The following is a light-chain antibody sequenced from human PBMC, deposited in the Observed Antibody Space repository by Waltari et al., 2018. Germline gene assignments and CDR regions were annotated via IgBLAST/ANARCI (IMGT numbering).Light chain of an antibody. V-gene: IGKV1-39*01. CDR2: AAS. J-gene: IGKJ4*01. CDR3: QQSYSTPT. Sequence: DIQMTQSPSSLSASVGDRVTIPCRASQSISSYLNWYQQKPGKAPKLLIYAASSLQSGVPSRFSGSGSVTDFTLTISSLQPEDFATYYCQQSYSTPTFGGGTKVEIK. CDR1: QSISSY.